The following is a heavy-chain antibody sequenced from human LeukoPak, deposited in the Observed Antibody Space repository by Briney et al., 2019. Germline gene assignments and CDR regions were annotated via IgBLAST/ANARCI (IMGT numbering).Heavy chain of an antibody. Sequence: PSQTLSLTCTVSGGSISSGGYYWSWIRQHPGKGLEWIGYIYYSGSTYYNPSLKSRVTISVDTSKNQFSLKLSSVTAADTAVYYCVRSGGSYSPVDYWGQGTLVTVSS. V-gene: IGHV4-31*03. D-gene: IGHD1-26*01. J-gene: IGHJ4*02. CDR1: GGSISSGGYY. CDR2: IYYSGST. CDR3: VRSGGSYSPVDY.